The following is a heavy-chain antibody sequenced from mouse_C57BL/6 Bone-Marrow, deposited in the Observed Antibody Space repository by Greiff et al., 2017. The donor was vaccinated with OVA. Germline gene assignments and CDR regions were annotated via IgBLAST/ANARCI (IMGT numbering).Heavy chain of an antibody. Sequence: QVQLQQPGAELVKPGASVKLSCKASGYTFTSYWMHWVKQRPGQGLEWIGMIHPNSGSTNYNEKFKSKATLTVDKSSSTAYMQLSSLTSEDSAVYYCARRGYSNYAAYAMDYWGQGTSVTVSS. CDR3: ARRGYSNYAAYAMDY. V-gene: IGHV1-64*01. CDR1: GYTFTSYW. D-gene: IGHD2-5*01. CDR2: IHPNSGST. J-gene: IGHJ4*01.